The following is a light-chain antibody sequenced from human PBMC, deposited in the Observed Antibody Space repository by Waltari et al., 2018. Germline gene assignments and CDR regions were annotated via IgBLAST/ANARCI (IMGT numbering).Light chain of an antibody. CDR1: ALPHQY. V-gene: IGLV3-25*03. CDR3: QSADSSGTWVI. J-gene: IGLJ2*01. Sequence: SYELTQPPSASVSRGQMARIPCPRAALPHQYTYWYQQKPGQAPVVVIYKDSERPSGIPERLSGSSSGTTATLTISGVQAEDEADYYCQSADSSGTWVIFGGGTKLTVL. CDR2: KDS.